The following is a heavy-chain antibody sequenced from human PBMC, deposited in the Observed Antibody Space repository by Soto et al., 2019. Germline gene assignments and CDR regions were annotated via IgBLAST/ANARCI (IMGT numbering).Heavy chain of an antibody. CDR3: ARGLSAATVVTCDFDY. V-gene: IGHV4-31*03. D-gene: IGHD4-17*01. CDR1: GGSISSSDYY. Sequence: SETLSLTCTVSGGSISSSDYYWSWMRQPPGKGLEWIGYIYSIGNTYYNPSLKSRLTISVDTYKNQFSLKLNSVTAADTDLYYCARGLSAATVVTCDFDYGGQETLV. J-gene: IGHJ4*02. CDR2: IYSIGNT.